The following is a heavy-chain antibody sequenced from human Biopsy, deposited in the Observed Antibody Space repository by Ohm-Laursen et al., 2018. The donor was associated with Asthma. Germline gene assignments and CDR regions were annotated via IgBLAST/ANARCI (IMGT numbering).Heavy chain of an antibody. J-gene: IGHJ4*02. CDR3: ALSQFDY. V-gene: IGHV1-46*01. CDR1: GYTFTSYY. Sequence: SVKVSCKVSGYTFTSYYIHWVRQAPGQGLEWVGIINPPTGDTSYAQKFLGRVTVTRDTSTSTVYMELSSLRSEDTAVYYCALSQFDYWGQGTLVTVSS. CDR2: INPPTGDT.